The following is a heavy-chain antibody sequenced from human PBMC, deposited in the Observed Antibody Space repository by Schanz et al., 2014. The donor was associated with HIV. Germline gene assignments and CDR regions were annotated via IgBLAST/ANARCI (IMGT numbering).Heavy chain of an antibody. V-gene: IGHV3-23*04. D-gene: IGHD3-22*01. Sequence: VQLVESGGGLVQPGGSLRLSCATSGFTFSTYSMNWVRQAPGKGLEWVSSISESGGRTYYADSVNGRFTISRDNSKNTLYLQMTTLRIDDTAVYYCAKPEYDSRGSSQSHFDYWGQGTLVTVSS. J-gene: IGHJ4*02. CDR1: GFTFSTYS. CDR3: AKPEYDSRGSSQSHFDY. CDR2: ISESGGRT.